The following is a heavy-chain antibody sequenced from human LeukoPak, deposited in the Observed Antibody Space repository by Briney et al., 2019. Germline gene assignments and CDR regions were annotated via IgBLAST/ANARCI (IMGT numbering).Heavy chain of an antibody. CDR3: AITRQLWRPIDG. V-gene: IGHV3-74*01. CDR2: INSDGSST. Sequence: GGSLRLSCAASGFTFSSYCMNWVRQAPGKGLVWVSRINSDGSSTSYADSVKGRFTISRDNAKNTLYLQMNSLRAEDTAVYYCAITRQLWRPIDGWGQGTLVTAS. D-gene: IGHD5-18*01. CDR1: GFTFSSYC. J-gene: IGHJ4*02.